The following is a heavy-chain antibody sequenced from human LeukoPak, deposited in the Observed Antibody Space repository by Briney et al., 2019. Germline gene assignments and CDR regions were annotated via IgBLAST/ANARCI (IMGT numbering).Heavy chain of an antibody. D-gene: IGHD2-2*01. CDR2: ISGSGGST. CDR1: GFTFSTYG. Sequence: GGSLRLSCEASGFTFSTYGMSWVRQAPGKGLEWVSAISGSGGSTYYADSVKGRFTISRDNSKNTLYLQMNSLRAEDTAVYYCAKDAPPRYCSSTSCYYMDVWGKGTTVTISS. V-gene: IGHV3-23*01. J-gene: IGHJ6*03. CDR3: AKDAPPRYCSSTSCYYMDV.